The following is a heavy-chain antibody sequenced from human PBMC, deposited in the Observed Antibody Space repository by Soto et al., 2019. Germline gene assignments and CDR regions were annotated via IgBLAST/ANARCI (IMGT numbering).Heavy chain of an antibody. CDR3: AREAIVAGATTGMDV. CDR1: VYTPTTFV. V-gene: IGHV1-46*01. D-gene: IGHD1-26*01. CDR2: INPGYPAGRST. J-gene: IGHJ6*02. Sequence: SVKVSCKSSVYTPTTFVMHSVRQAPGQGLEWIGVINPGYPAGRSTNYAQKFQGRVTMTTDTSTSTIYMELSTLRSDDTAVYYCAREAIVAGATTGMDVWGQGTTVTVSS.